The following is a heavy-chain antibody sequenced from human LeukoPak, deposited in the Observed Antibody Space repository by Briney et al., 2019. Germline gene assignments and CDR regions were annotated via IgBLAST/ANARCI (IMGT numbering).Heavy chain of an antibody. V-gene: IGHV1-24*01. Sequence: APVKVSCKVSGYTLTELSMHWVRQAPGKGLEWMGGFDPEDGETIYAQKFQGRVTMTEDTSTDTAYMELSSLRSEDTAVYYCATGVSGSLETYYYYGMDVWGQGTTVTVSS. CDR3: ATGVSGSLETYYYYGMDV. CDR1: GYTLTELS. D-gene: IGHD3-10*01. CDR2: FDPEDGET. J-gene: IGHJ6*02.